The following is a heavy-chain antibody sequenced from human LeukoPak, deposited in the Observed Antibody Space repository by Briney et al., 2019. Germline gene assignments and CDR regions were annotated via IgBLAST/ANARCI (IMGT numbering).Heavy chain of an antibody. CDR3: ARGQRDYYYGMDV. V-gene: IGHV3-7*03. Sequence: PGGSLRLSCAASGFTFSSYWMSSVRQAPGKGLEWVANIKQDGSEKYYVDSVKGRFTISRDNAKNSLYLQMNSLRAEDTAVYYCARGQRDYYYGMDVWGKGTTVTVSS. J-gene: IGHJ6*04. D-gene: IGHD1-1*01. CDR2: IKQDGSEK. CDR1: GFTFSSYW.